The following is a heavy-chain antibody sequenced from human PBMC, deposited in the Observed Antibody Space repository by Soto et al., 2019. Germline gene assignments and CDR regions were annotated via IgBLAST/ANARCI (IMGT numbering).Heavy chain of an antibody. CDR2: ISSSSSYI. J-gene: IGHJ4*02. CDR3: ASYDILTGPDY. Sequence: GSLRLSCAASGFTFSSYGMNWVRQAPGKGLEWVSSISSSSSYIYYADSVKGRFTISRDNAKNSLYLQMNSLRAEDTAVYYCASYDILTGPDYWGQGTLVTVSS. D-gene: IGHD3-9*01. CDR1: GFTFSSYG. V-gene: IGHV3-21*01.